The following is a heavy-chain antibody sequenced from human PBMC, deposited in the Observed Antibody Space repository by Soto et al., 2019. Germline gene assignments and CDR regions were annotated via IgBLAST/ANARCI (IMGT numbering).Heavy chain of an antibody. CDR3: AKDRFGEYFYYGMDV. Sequence: EVQLLESGGGLVQPGGSLRLSCAASGFTFSSYAMNWVRQAPGKGLEWVSGISGSGGSTYYADSVKGRFTISRDNSKNTLYLQMNSLRAEDTAVYYCAKDRFGEYFYYGMDVGGQGTTVTVSS. CDR2: ISGSGGST. J-gene: IGHJ6*02. D-gene: IGHD3-10*01. CDR1: GFTFSSYA. V-gene: IGHV3-23*01.